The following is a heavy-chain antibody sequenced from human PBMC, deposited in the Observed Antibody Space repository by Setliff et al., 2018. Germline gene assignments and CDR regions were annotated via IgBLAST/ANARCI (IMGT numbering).Heavy chain of an antibody. CDR2: IVPVFGTR. V-gene: IGHV1-69*13. CDR3: ARNIGMGQRDYFDY. D-gene: IGHD5-18*01. Sequence: GPPVKVSCKASGGTFNTYAINWVRQAPGQGLAWMGGIVPVFGTRNYAQKFQGRVTFSADDSANTAYMELTSLTSEDTAVYYCARNIGMGQRDYFDYWGQGTVVTVSS. J-gene: IGHJ4*02. CDR1: GGTFNTYA.